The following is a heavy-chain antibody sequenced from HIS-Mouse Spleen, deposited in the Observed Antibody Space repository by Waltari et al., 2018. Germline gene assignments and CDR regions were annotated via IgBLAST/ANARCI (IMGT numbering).Heavy chain of an antibody. CDR2: IYPSGCP. CDR3: ARVRLNVDTAMAFDY. Sequence: QVQLQESGPGLVKPSETLSLTCTVSGYSISSGYYWGWIRQPPGKGLEWIGSIYPSGCPSHYPSLKRLVPMSLDTSKNQFSLKLSSVTAADTAVYYCARVRLNVDTAMAFDYWGQGTLVTVSS. V-gene: IGHV4-38-2*02. J-gene: IGHJ4*02. D-gene: IGHD5-18*01. CDR1: GYSISSGYY.